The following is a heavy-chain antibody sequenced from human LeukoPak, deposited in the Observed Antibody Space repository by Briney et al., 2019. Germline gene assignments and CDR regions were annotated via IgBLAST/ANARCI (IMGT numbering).Heavy chain of an antibody. CDR2: ISISSSTI. CDR3: ARSPTYYYGSGSYYLDY. V-gene: IGHV3-48*01. CDR1: GFTFSSYS. J-gene: IGHJ4*02. Sequence: QPGGSLRLSCAASGFTFSSYSMNWVRQAPGKGLEWVSYISISSSTIYYADSVKGRFTISRDNAKNSLYLQMNSLRAEDTAVYYCARSPTYYYGSGSYYLDYWGQGTLVTVSS. D-gene: IGHD3-10*01.